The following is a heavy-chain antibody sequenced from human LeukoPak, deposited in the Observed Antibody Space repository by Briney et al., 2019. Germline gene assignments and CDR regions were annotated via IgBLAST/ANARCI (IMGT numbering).Heavy chain of an antibody. CDR2: ISGSGGST. CDR1: GFTFSSYA. CDR3: AKVDIVVVVAASGFDY. V-gene: IGHV3-23*01. D-gene: IGHD2-15*01. Sequence: GGSLRLSCAASGFTFSSYAMSWVRQAPGKGLEWVSAISGSGGSTYYADSVKGRFTISRDNSKNTLYLQMNSLRAEDTAVYYCAKVDIVVVVAASGFDYWGRGTLVTVSS. J-gene: IGHJ4*02.